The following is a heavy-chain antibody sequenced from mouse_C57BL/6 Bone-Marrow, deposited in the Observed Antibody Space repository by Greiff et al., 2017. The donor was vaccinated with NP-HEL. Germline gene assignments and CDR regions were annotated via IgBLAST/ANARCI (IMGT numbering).Heavy chain of an antibody. D-gene: IGHD4-1*01. Sequence: QVQLKESGPELVKPGASVKISCKASGYAFSSSWMNWVKQRPGKGLEWIGRIYPGDGDTNYNGKFKGKATLTADKSSSTAYMQLSSLTSEDSAVYFCARYAWEGLDYWGQGTTLTVSS. CDR2: IYPGDGDT. V-gene: IGHV1-82*01. J-gene: IGHJ2*01. CDR3: ARYAWEGLDY. CDR1: GYAFSSSW.